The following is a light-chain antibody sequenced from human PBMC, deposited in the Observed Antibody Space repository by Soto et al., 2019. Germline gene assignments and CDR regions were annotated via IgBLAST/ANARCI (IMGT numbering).Light chain of an antibody. Sequence: QSALTQPASVSGSLGQSITISCTGTSSDVGGYNYVSWYQQHPGKAPKLMIYDVSNRPSGVSNRFSGSKSGNTASLAISGLQAEVEADYYCSSYTSSSTLDVFGTGTKLTVL. CDR3: SSYTSSSTLDV. CDR1: SSDVGGYNY. CDR2: DVS. V-gene: IGLV2-14*01. J-gene: IGLJ1*01.